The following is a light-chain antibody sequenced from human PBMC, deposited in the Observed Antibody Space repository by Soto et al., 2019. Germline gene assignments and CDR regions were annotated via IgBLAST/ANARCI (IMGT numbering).Light chain of an antibody. CDR1: SSNIGAGSD. V-gene: IGLV1-40*01. CDR2: DNN. Sequence: QSVLTQPPSVWGAPGQRVTISCTGSSSNIGAGSDVHWYQQFPGTAPKLLIYDNNNRPSGVPDRFSGSKSGTSASLAITGLQAEDEADYYCQSYDGSLKLFGGGTKLTVL. CDR3: QSYDGSLKL. J-gene: IGLJ2*01.